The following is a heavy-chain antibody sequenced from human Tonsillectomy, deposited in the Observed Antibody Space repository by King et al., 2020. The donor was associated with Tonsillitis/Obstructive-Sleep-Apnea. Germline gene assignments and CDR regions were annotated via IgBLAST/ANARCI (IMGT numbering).Heavy chain of an antibody. CDR2: IKQDGSEK. V-gene: IGHV3-7*04. Sequence: VQLVESGGGLVQPGGSLRLSCAVSEFTFSKYWMSWVRQAPGKGLEWVANIKQDGSEKHYVDSVKGRFTISRDNAKNSLYLQMNRLRAEDTAVYYCARDNYYGVYKYYNPLYYFAYWGQGTLVTVSS. CDR3: ARDNYYGVYKYYNPLYYFAY. CDR1: EFTFSKYW. J-gene: IGHJ4*02. D-gene: IGHD3-10*01.